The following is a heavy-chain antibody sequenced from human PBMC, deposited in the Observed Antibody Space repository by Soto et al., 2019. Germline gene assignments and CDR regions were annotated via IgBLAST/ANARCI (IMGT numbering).Heavy chain of an antibody. Sequence: ESGGGVAPPGMSLRLSCVASGFTFHHYAIDWVRQAPGKGLEWVAVVSYDGKYKDYAESVKGRFTISRDNSNNVVYLQMESLRPEDTAIYYCVKESGGSGRENDFDTWGQGTQVTVSS. CDR3: VKESGGSGRENDFDT. CDR1: GFTFHHYA. D-gene: IGHD2-15*01. J-gene: IGHJ4*02. V-gene: IGHV3-30*18. CDR2: VSYDGKYK.